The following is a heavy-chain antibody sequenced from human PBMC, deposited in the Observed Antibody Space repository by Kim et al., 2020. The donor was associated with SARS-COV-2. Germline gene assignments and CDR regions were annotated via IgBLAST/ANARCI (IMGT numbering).Heavy chain of an antibody. V-gene: IGHV3-30*18. J-gene: IGHJ3*01. Sequence: GGSLRLSCAASGFTFSSYGMHWVRQAPGKGLEWVAVISYDGSNKYYADSVKGRFTISRDNSKNTLYLQMNSLRAEDTAVYYCAKDFPTDIVVVPAARDDAFDCWGQGTMVTVSS. CDR3: AKDFPTDIVVVPAARDDAFDC. CDR1: GFTFSSYG. CDR2: ISYDGSNK. D-gene: IGHD2-2*01.